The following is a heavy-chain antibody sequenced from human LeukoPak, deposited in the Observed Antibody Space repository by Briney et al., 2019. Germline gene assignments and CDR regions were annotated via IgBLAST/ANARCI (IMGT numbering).Heavy chain of an antibody. CDR1: GFTFSNYG. J-gene: IGHJ6*02. CDR3: ARIRDYYDSSGYSYGYYGMDV. CDR2: ISSNSNYI. D-gene: IGHD3-22*01. Sequence: GGSLRLSCAVSGFTFSNYGMSWVRQAPGKGLEWVSSISSNSNYIYYADSVKGRFTISRDNAKNSLYLQMNSLRAEDTAVYYCARIRDYYDSSGYSYGYYGMDVWGQGTTVTVSS. V-gene: IGHV3-21*01.